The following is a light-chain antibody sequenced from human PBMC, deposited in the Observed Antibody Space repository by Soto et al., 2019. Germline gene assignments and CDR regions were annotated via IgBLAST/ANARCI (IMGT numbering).Light chain of an antibody. V-gene: IGLV2-14*01. CDR2: EVR. CDR1: NSDVGGYNY. J-gene: IGLJ3*02. CDR3: SSYTTSTTRV. Sequence: QSALTQPASVSGSPGQSIALSCTGTNSDVGGYNYVSWYQHHPGKAPKLMIYEVRNRPSGVSNRFSCSKSGNTASLTISGLQAEDEADYYCSSYTTSTTRVFVGGTKLTVL.